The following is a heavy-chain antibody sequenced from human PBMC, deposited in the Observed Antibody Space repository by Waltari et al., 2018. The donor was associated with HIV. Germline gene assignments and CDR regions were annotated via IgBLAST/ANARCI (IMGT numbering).Heavy chain of an antibody. Sequence: QVQLVQSGAEVKKPGASVKVSCKASGDTFTKDALHWVRQAPGQRPEWMGWINPDNGYTGYSQKFQGRVTITTDTSARTAYMELSSLRSEDTAVYYCARDKPQTPILGVITGAFDIWGQGTEVTVSS. CDR3: ARDKPQTPILGVITGAFDI. D-gene: IGHD1-26*01. V-gene: IGHV1-3*01. CDR1: GDTFTKDA. CDR2: INPDNGYT. J-gene: IGHJ3*02.